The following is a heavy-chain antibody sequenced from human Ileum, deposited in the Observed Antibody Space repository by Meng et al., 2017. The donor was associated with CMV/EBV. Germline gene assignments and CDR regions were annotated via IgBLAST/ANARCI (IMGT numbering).Heavy chain of an antibody. V-gene: IGHV1-2*02. J-gene: IGHJ4*02. CDR2: LHPNSGGT. CDR3: ARGGHGNTAFDY. Sequence: QVQLFQSTAAVTQPSASVLFSCNASASTFTGSFMLWVRPAPCQVLEWLGWLHPNSGGTNSAQNFQGRVTMTRDTSIPTAYMEVSRLRSDDTALYYCARGGHGNTAFDYWCQGTLVTVSS. D-gene: IGHD2/OR15-2a*01. CDR1: ASTFTGSF.